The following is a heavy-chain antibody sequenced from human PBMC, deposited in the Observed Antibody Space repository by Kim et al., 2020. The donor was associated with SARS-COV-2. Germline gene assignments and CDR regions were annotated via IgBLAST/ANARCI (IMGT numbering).Heavy chain of an antibody. CDR3: ATLGEEYYDILTGYYRPPGG. Sequence: ASVKVSCKASGYTFTSYAMHWVRQAPGQRLEWMGWINAGNGNTKYSQKFQGRVTITRDTSASTAYMELSSLRSEDTAVYYCATLGEEYYDILTGYYRPPGGWGQGTLVTVSS. V-gene: IGHV1-3*01. CDR2: INAGNGNT. J-gene: IGHJ4*02. D-gene: IGHD3-9*01. CDR1: GYTFTSYA.